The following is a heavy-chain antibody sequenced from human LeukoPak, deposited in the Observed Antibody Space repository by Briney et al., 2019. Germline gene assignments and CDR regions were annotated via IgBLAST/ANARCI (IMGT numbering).Heavy chain of an antibody. J-gene: IGHJ6*03. CDR3: ASDGDTVLTRGYYYYMDV. CDR2: IYSGGST. D-gene: IGHD4-23*01. V-gene: IGHV3-53*01. Sequence: GGSLRLSCAASGFTVSSNYMSWVRQAPGKGLEWVSVIYSGGSTYYADSVKGRFTISRDNAKNSLYLQMNSLRAEDTAVYYCASDGDTVLTRGYYYYMDVWGKGTTVTVSS. CDR1: GFTVSSNY.